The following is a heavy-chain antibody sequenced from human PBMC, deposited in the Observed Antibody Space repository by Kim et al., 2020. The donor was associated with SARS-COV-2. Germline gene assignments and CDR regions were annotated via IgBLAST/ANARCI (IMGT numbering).Heavy chain of an antibody. J-gene: IGHJ5*02. CDR3: ARDTGYDFGSGSYYWFDP. CDR1: GYIFNTYA. D-gene: IGHD3-10*01. V-gene: IGHV3-30*14. Sequence: GGSLRLSCAASGYIFNTYAMYWVRQAPGKGLEWVAVISSDGSNKYYADFVKGRFTISRDNSKSTLYLQMNDLRPEDTALYYCARDTGYDFGSGSYYWFDP. CDR2: ISSDGSNK.